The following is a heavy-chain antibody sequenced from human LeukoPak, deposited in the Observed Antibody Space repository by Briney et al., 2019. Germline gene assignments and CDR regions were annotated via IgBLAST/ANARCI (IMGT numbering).Heavy chain of an antibody. CDR1: GGSISSSSYY. Sequence: PSETLSLTCTVSGGSISSSSYYWGWIRQPPGKGLEWIGSIYYSGSTYYNPSLKSRVTISADTSKNQFSLKLSSVTAADTAVYYCARQDSSGGLNFDYWGQGTLVTVSS. V-gene: IGHV4-39*01. J-gene: IGHJ4*02. CDR2: IYYSGST. CDR3: ARQDSSGGLNFDY. D-gene: IGHD6-19*01.